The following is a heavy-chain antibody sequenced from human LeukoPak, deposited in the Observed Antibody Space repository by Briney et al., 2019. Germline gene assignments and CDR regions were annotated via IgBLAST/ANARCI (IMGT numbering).Heavy chain of an antibody. J-gene: IGHJ4*02. CDR3: ARGVGVAVAGYYFDY. D-gene: IGHD6-19*01. CDR2: IYYSGSI. Sequence: SETLSLTCTVSGGSISSYYWSWIRQPPGKGLEWIGYIYYSGSINYNPSLKSRVTISVDTSKNQFSLKLSSVTAADTAVYYCARGVGVAVAGYYFDYWGQGTLVTVSS. V-gene: IGHV4-59*12. CDR1: GGSISSYY.